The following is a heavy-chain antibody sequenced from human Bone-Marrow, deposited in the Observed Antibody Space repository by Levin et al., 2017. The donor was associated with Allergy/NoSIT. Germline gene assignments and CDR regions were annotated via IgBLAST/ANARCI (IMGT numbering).Heavy chain of an antibody. V-gene: IGHV5-51*01. CDR1: GYNFTSYW. Sequence: VASVKVSCKGSGYNFTSYWIGWVRQMPGKGLEWMGIIYPGDSDTRYSPSFQGQVTMSADESMRTAYVHWSSLKASDTAIYYCATLRESSSGWYRGAFDVWGQGTMVTVSP. CDR3: ATLRESSSGWYRGAFDV. CDR2: IYPGDSDT. D-gene: IGHD6-19*01. J-gene: IGHJ3*01.